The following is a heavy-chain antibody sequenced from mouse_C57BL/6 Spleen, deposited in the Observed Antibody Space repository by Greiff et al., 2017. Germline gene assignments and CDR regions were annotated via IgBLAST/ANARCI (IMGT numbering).Heavy chain of an antibody. CDR2: ISSGGDYI. CDR3: TRDKGDSYSFAY. CDR1: GFTFSSYA. Sequence: EVQGVESGEGLVKPGGSLKLSCAASGFTFSSYAMSWVRQTPEKRLEWVAYISSGGDYIYYADTVKGRFTISRDNARNTLYLQMSSLKSEDTAMYYCTRDKGDSYSFAYWGQGTLVTVSA. V-gene: IGHV5-9-1*02. D-gene: IGHD2-12*01. J-gene: IGHJ3*01.